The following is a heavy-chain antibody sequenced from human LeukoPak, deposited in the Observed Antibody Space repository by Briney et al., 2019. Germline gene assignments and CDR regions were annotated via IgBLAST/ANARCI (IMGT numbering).Heavy chain of an antibody. Sequence: PSETLSLTCTVSGGSISTYYWSWIRQPPGKGLEWLGYIYYSGSTNYNPSLKSRVTISVETSKDQFSLKLSSVTAADTAVYYCARELLYGFDPWGQGTLVTVSS. J-gene: IGHJ5*02. CDR2: IYYSGST. CDR1: GGSISTYY. D-gene: IGHD2-2*02. V-gene: IGHV4-59*01. CDR3: ARELLYGFDP.